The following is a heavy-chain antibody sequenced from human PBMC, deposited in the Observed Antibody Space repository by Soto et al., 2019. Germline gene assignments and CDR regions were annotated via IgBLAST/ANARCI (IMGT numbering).Heavy chain of an antibody. CDR2: IYYSGST. J-gene: IGHJ4*02. D-gene: IGHD5-12*01. CDR1: GGSISSSSYY. V-gene: IGHV4-39*01. CDR3: ANDRRDGYNQFDY. Sequence: PSETLSLTCTVSGGSISSSSYYWGWIRQPPGKGLEWIGSIYYSGSTYYNPSLKSRVTISVDTSKNQFSLKLSSVTAADTAVYYWANDRRDGYNQFDYWGQGTLVPVSS.